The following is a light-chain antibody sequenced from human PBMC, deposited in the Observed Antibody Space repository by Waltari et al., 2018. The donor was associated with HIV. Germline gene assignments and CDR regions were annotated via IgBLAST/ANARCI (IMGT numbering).Light chain of an antibody. CDR2: KDT. J-gene: IGLJ1*01. CDR3: QSADTSGTRV. V-gene: IGLV3-25*03. Sequence: SFELTQPPSVSVSPGQTARITCSGDALAQQYSYWYQQKPGQAPVVVIYKDTERPSGIPERFSGSSSGTTVTLIISGVQAEDEADYYCQSADTSGTRVFASGTKVTVL. CDR1: ALAQQY.